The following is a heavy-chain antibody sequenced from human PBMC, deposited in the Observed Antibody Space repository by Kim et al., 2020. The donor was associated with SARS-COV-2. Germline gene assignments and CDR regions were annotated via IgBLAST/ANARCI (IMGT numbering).Heavy chain of an antibody. CDR1: GFTFSSYA. Sequence: GGSLRLSCAASGFTFSSYAMHWVRQAPGKGLEWVAVISYDGSNKYYADSVKGRFTISRDNSKNTLYLQMNSLRAEDTAVYYCARLIVVVPAAILTSWGGMDVWGQGTTVTVSS. D-gene: IGHD2-2*02. V-gene: IGHV3-30-3*01. CDR2: ISYDGSNK. CDR3: ARLIVVVPAAILTSWGGMDV. J-gene: IGHJ6*02.